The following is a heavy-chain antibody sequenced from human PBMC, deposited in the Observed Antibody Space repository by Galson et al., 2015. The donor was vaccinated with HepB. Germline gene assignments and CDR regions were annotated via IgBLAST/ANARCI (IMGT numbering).Heavy chain of an antibody. CDR3: ARAGYSSGWYDLGYYGMDV. CDR1: GFAFSSYW. V-gene: IGHV3-7*04. Sequence: SLRLSCAASGFAFSSYWMSWVRQAPGKGLEWVANIKQDGSEKYYVDSVKGRFTISRDNAKNSLYLQMNSLRAEDTAVYYCARAGYSSGWYDLGYYGMDVWGQGTTVTVSS. CDR2: IKQDGSEK. J-gene: IGHJ6*02. D-gene: IGHD6-19*01.